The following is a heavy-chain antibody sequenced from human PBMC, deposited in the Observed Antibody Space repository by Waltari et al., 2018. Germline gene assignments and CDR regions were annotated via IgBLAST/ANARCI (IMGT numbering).Heavy chain of an antibody. Sequence: EVQLVESGGGLVQPGGSLRLSCAASGFPFSPYWMTWVRQAPGQGLEWVANIKQDGSEKNYVGSVKGRFTISRDNAKNSLYLQMNSLRGEDTAVYYCAFFPTGHTYWGQGTLVTVSS. J-gene: IGHJ4*02. V-gene: IGHV3-7*01. CDR3: AFFPTGHTY. D-gene: IGHD1-1*01. CDR1: GFPFSPYW. CDR2: IKQDGSEK.